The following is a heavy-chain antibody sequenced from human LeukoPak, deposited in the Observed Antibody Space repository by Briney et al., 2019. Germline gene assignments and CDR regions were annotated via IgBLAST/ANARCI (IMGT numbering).Heavy chain of an antibody. D-gene: IGHD3-10*01. CDR3: ARGDILVRGVTFSVVFHFWDY. V-gene: IGHV4-39*07. Sequence: PSETLSLTCTVSGGSISSSSYYWGWIRQPPGKGLEWIGSIYYSGSTYYNPSLKSRVTISVDTSKNQFSLKLSSVTAADTAVYYCARGDILVRGVTFSVVFHFWDYWGQGTLVTVSS. CDR1: GGSISSSSYY. CDR2: IYYSGST. J-gene: IGHJ4*02.